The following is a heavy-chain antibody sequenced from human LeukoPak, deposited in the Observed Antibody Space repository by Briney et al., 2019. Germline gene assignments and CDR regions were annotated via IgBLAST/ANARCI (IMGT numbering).Heavy chain of an antibody. CDR3: ARDLIGAAMGY. Sequence: ASVKVSCKASGYTCTSYAMHWVRQAPGQRLEWMGWINAGNGNTKYSQKFQGRVTITRDTSASTAYMELSSLRSEDTAVYYCARDLIGAAMGYWGQGPLVTVSS. CDR1: GYTCTSYA. D-gene: IGHD2-2*01. V-gene: IGHV1-3*01. CDR2: INAGNGNT. J-gene: IGHJ4*02.